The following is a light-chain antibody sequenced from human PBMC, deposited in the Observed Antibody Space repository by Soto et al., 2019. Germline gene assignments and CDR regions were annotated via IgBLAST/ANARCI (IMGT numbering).Light chain of an antibody. J-gene: IGKJ5*01. CDR2: KAS. CDR1: QSVTTW. V-gene: IGKV1-5*03. Sequence: DIRMTQSPSTLSASVGDRVTITCRASQSVTTWLAWYQQKPGKAPKLLIYKASNLESGLPSRFTGSGSGTEFTLTISSLQSDDFATYYGQQYSTYPITFGQGTRLEIK. CDR3: QQYSTYPIT.